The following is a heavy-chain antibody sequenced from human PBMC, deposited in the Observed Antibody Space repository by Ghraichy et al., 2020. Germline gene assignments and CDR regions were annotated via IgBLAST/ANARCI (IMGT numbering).Heavy chain of an antibody. CDR2: ITSSSRTI. D-gene: IGHD4-23*01. J-gene: IGHJ6*02. CDR3: AGGSRVVRFFYYDGMDV. CDR1: GFTFSSFS. V-gene: IGHV3-48*02. Sequence: GESLNISCAASGFTFSSFSMNWVRQAPGKGLEWLSYITSSSRTISYADSVKGRFTISRDNAKNSLYLQVKSLTDEDTAVYYCAGGSRVVRFFYYDGMDVWGQGTTVTVSS.